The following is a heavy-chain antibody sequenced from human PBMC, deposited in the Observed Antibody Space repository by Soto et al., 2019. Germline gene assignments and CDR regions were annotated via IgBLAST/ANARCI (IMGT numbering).Heavy chain of an antibody. CDR2: ISGSGDST. CDR1: GFTFSVYA. Sequence: VRLLESGGGLVQPGGSLRLSCTASGFTFSVYAMSWVRQAPGKGLEWVSGISGSGDSTHYADSVKGRFTDSRDNSKRMLYVPADSLRAEDTAIYHCAKALYGGFTYWGQGTVVTVSS. D-gene: IGHD3-10*01. CDR3: AKALYGGFTY. V-gene: IGHV3-23*01. J-gene: IGHJ1*01.